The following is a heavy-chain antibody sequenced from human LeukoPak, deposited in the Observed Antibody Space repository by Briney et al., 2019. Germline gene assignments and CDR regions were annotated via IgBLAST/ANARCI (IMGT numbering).Heavy chain of an antibody. CDR3: ARGRYDFWSGYYSSGAFDI. CDR2: ISSSGSTI. CDR1: GFTFSDYY. D-gene: IGHD3-3*01. Sequence: PGGSLRLSCAASGFTFSDYYMSWIRQAPGKGLEWVSYISSSGSTIYYADSVKGRFTISRDNAKNSLYLQMNSLRAEDTAVYYCARGRYDFWSGYYSSGAFDIWGQGTMVTVSS. V-gene: IGHV3-11*01. J-gene: IGHJ3*02.